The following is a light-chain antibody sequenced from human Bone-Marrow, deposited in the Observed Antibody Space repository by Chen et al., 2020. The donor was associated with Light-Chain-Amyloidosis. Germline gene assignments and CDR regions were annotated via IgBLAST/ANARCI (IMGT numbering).Light chain of an antibody. CDR1: NIGPTS. CDR2: DDS. J-gene: IGLJ3*02. CDR3: QVWDRSSDRPV. V-gene: IGLV3-21*02. Sequence: SYVLTQPSSVSVAPGQTATIACGGNNIGPTSVHWYQQTPGQAPLLVGYDDSDRPSGIPVRLAGSNSGNTATLTISRVEAGDEADYYCQVWDRSSDRPVFGGGTKLTVL.